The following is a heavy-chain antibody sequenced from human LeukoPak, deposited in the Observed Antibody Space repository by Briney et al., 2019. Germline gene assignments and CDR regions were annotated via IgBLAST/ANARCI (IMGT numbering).Heavy chain of an antibody. Sequence: ASVKVSCKASGYTFTSYAMKWVRQAPGHGLEWMGWINTNTGNPVYAQGLTGRCVFSLDTAASTGYLQISSLKAEDTAVYYCARERSSCWYYSGVVDYWGQGTLVTVSS. V-gene: IGHV7-4-1*02. D-gene: IGHD6-13*01. CDR2: INTNTGNP. CDR3: ARERSSCWYYSGVVDY. J-gene: IGHJ4*02. CDR1: GYTFTSYA.